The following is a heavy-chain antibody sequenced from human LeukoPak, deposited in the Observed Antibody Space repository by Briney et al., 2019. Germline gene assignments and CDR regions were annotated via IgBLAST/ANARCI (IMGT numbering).Heavy chain of an antibody. V-gene: IGHV4-38-2*01. D-gene: IGHD3-3*01. CDR2: IYHSGST. CDR3: ATLANYDCWSGPYYYYMDV. J-gene: IGHJ6*03. CDR1: GYSISSGYY. Sequence: SETLSLTCAVSGYSISSGYYWGWIRQPPGKGLEWIGSIYHSGSTYYNPSLKSRVTISVDTSKNQFSLKLSSVTAADTAVYYCATLANYDCWSGPYYYYMDVWGKGTTVTVSS.